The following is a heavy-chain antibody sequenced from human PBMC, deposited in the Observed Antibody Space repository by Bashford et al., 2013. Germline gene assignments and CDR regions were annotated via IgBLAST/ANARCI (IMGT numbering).Heavy chain of an antibody. D-gene: IGHD7-27*01. CDR3: ARPSNWGSVGYFDS. Sequence: VRQAPGKGLEWVAVIWYDGSNKYYADSVKGRFTVSRDNSKNTLYLQMNSLRAEDTAIYYCARPSNWGSVGYFDSWGQGTLVTVSS. V-gene: IGHV3-33*01. CDR2: IWYDGSNK. J-gene: IGHJ4*02.